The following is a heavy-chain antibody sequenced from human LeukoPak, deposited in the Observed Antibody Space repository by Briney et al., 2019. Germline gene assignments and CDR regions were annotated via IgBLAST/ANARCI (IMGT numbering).Heavy chain of an antibody. V-gene: IGHV3-11*01. CDR3: ARVPFNYYGSGSYPIGYYYYGMDV. J-gene: IGHJ6*02. Sequence: GGSLRLSCAVSGFTVSDNYITWVRQAPGKGLEWVSYISSSGSTIYYADSVKGRFTISRDNAKNSLYLQMNSLRAEDTAVYYCARVPFNYYGSGSYPIGYYYYGMDVWGQGTTVIVSS. D-gene: IGHD3-10*01. CDR2: ISSSGSTI. CDR1: GFTVSDNY.